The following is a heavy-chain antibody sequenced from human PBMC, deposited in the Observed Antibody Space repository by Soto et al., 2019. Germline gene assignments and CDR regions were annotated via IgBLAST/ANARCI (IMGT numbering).Heavy chain of an antibody. CDR2: INPNSGGT. J-gene: IGHJ3*02. D-gene: IGHD3-22*01. V-gene: IGHV1-2*02. Sequence: ASVKVSCKASGYTFTGYYMHWVRQAPGQGLEWMGWINPNSGGTNYAQKFQGRVTMTRDTSISTAYMELSRLRSDDTAVYYCARAYYYDSSGYGPDAFDIWGQGTTVTVSS. CDR1: GYTFTGYY. CDR3: ARAYYYDSSGYGPDAFDI.